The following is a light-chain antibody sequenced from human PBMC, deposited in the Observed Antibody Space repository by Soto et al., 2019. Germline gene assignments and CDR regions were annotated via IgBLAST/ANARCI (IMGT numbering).Light chain of an antibody. CDR2: GAS. J-gene: IGKJ5*01. Sequence: EIVLTQSPGTLSLSPGERATLSCRASQSVSSSYLAWYQQKPCQAPRLLIYGASSRATGIPDRFSGSGSGTDFTLTISRLEPEDFAVYYCQQYSSSPTTFGQGTRLEIK. CDR1: QSVSSSY. V-gene: IGKV3-20*01. CDR3: QQYSSSPTT.